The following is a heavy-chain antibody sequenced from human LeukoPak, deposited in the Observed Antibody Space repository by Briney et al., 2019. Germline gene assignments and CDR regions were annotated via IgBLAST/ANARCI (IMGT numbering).Heavy chain of an antibody. D-gene: IGHD4-17*01. Sequence: PGGSLRLSCAASGFTFSSYGMHWVRQAPGKGLEWVAFIRYDGSNKYYADSVKGRFTISRDNSKNTLYLQMNSLRAEDTAVYFCAKVGQDYGDHYFFDSWGQGTLVTVSS. V-gene: IGHV3-30*02. CDR2: IRYDGSNK. CDR3: AKVGQDYGDHYFFDS. CDR1: GFTFSSYG. J-gene: IGHJ4*02.